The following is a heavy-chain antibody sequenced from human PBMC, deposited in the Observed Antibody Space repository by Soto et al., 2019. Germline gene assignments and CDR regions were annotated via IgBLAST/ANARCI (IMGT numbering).Heavy chain of an antibody. CDR3: ARDDYKDGGNNWFDP. CDR1: GGSITNYY. CDR2: IYTKERT. J-gene: IGHJ5*02. D-gene: IGHD3-16*01. Sequence: ETLSLTCTVSGGSITNYYWSWIRQPAGKGLEWIGRIYTKERTNYNLSFRNRVTMSVDTSKNQFSLRLDAVTAADTAVYYCARDDYKDGGNNWFDPWGQGTLVTVSS. V-gene: IGHV4-4*07.